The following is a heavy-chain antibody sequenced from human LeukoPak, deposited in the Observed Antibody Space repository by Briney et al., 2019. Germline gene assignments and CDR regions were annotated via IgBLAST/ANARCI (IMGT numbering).Heavy chain of an antibody. CDR3: ARDRAGQPVY. J-gene: IGHJ4*02. Sequence: GGSLSLCCAASGFNFRSYWMHWVRQAPGKGLVWVSRINTDGNSIDYADSVKGRFTISRDNAKNMVYLQMNSLRAEDTAVYYCARDRAGQPVYWGQGTLVTVSS. D-gene: IGHD6-13*01. CDR1: GFNFRSYW. V-gene: IGHV3-74*01. CDR2: INTDGNSI.